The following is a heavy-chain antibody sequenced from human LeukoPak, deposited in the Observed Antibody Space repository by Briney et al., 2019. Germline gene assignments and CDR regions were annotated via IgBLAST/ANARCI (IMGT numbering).Heavy chain of an antibody. CDR1: GGSFSGYY. V-gene: IGHV4-34*01. CDR2: INHSGST. D-gene: IGHD6-13*01. CDR3: ARFMGIAAAATQAFDY. J-gene: IGHJ4*02. Sequence: SETLSLTCAVYGGSFSGYYRSWIRHPPGKGLEWIGEINHSGSTNYNPSLKSRVTISVDTSKNQFSLKLSSVTAADTAVYYRARFMGIAAAATQAFDYWGQGTLVTVSS.